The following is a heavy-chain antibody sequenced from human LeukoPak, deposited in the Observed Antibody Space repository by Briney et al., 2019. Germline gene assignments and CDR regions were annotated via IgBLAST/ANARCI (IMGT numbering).Heavy chain of an antibody. CDR2: IIPNSGAT. Sequence: ASVKVSCKASGYTFTDYYMHWVRQAPRQGLEWMGWIIPNSGATNSAQKFQGRVTMTRDTSTTTAYMELSRLRSEDTAVYYCARVGCTGGSCYGWFDPWGQGTLVTVSS. J-gene: IGHJ5*02. V-gene: IGHV1-2*02. CDR3: ARVGCTGGSCYGWFDP. CDR1: GYTFTDYY. D-gene: IGHD2-15*01.